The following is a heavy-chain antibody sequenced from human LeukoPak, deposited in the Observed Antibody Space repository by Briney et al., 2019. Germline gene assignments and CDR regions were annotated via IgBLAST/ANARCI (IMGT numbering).Heavy chain of an antibody. V-gene: IGHV3-21*01. J-gene: IGHJ4*02. CDR2: ISSSSSYI. Sequence: GGSLRLSCAASGFTFSSYSMNWVRQAPGKGLEWVSSISSSSSYIYYADSVKGRFTISRDNAKSSLYLQMNSLRAEDTAVYYCARGPYSSSWFPNDYWGQGTLVTVSS. D-gene: IGHD6-13*01. CDR3: ARGPYSSSWFPNDY. CDR1: GFTFSSYS.